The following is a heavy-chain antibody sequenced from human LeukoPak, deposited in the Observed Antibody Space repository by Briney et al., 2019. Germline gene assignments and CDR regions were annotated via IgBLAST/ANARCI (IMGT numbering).Heavy chain of an antibody. V-gene: IGHV4-39*07. CDR2: IYYSGST. J-gene: IGHJ4*02. D-gene: IGHD1-26*01. CDR3: ARELVGDHYYFDY. CDR1: GGSISSSSYY. Sequence: SQTLSLTCTVSGGSISSSSYYWGWIRQPPGKGLEWIGSIYYSGSTYYNPSLKSRVTISVDTSKNQFSLKLSSVTAADTAVYYCARELVGDHYYFDYWGRGTLVTVSS.